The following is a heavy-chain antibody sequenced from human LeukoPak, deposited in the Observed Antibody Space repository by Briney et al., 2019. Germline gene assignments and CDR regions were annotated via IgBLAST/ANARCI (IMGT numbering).Heavy chain of an antibody. CDR1: GGSISSSSYY. CDR3: ARGADDYVWGSYRYLYYFDY. CDR2: IYYSGST. V-gene: IGHV4-39*07. D-gene: IGHD3-16*02. Sequence: SETLSLTCTVSGGSISSSSYYWGWIRQPPGKGLEWIGSIYYSGSTYYNPSLKSRVTISVDTSKNQFSLKLSSVTAADTAVYYCARGADDYVWGSYRYLYYFDYWGQGTLVTVSS. J-gene: IGHJ4*02.